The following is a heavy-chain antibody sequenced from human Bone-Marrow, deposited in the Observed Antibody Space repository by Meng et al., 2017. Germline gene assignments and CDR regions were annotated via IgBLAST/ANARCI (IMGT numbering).Heavy chain of an antibody. V-gene: IGHV4-34*01. CDR3: ARGPTTMAHDFDY. Sequence: QLQEWRAGLLQPSETLSLPCVVSCGSFSDYYWSWIRQPPGKGLEWIGEINHSGSTNYNPSLESRATISVDTSQNNLSLKLSSVTAADSAVYYCARGPTTMAHDFDYWGQGTLVTVSS. CDR1: CGSFSDYY. J-gene: IGHJ4*02. D-gene: IGHD4-11*01. CDR2: INHSGST.